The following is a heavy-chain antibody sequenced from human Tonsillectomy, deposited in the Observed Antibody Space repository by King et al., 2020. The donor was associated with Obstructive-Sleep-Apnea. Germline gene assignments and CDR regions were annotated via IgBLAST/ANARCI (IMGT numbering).Heavy chain of an antibody. CDR2: IYYSGST. D-gene: IGHD3-22*01. Sequence: QLQEAGPRLVKPSETLSLICTVSGGSISSYYCSWIRQPPGKGLEWIWYIYYSGSTNYNPSLKSRVTISVDTAKNQFSLKLSSVTAADTAVYYCARGRDLYYDSSGIDYWGQGTLVTVSS. CDR3: ARGRDLYYDSSGIDY. J-gene: IGHJ4*02. V-gene: IGHV4-59*01. CDR1: GGSISSYY.